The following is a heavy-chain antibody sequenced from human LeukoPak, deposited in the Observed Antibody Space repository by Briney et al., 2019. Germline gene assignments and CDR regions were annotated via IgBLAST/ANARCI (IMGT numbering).Heavy chain of an antibody. V-gene: IGHV3-48*01. CDR3: ARDGDFDWLLYLDY. J-gene: IGHJ4*02. CDR2: ISSSSSTI. D-gene: IGHD3-9*01. CDR1: GFTFSSYS. Sequence: PGGSLRLSCAASGFTFSSYSMNWVRQAPGKGLEWVSYISSSSSTIYYADSVKGRFTISRDNAKNSLYLQMNSLRAEDTAVYYCARDGDFDWLLYLDYWGQGTLVTVSS.